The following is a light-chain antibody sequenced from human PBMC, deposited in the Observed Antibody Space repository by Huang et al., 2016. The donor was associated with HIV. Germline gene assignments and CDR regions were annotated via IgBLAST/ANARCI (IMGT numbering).Light chain of an antibody. CDR2: GTS. J-gene: IGKJ1*01. CDR1: QRVSTYY. V-gene: IGKV3-20*01. Sequence: EIVLTQSPGTLSLSPGERATLSCRASQRVSTYYLAWYQQKPGQAPGLLISGTSSRATGIPDRFSGSGSGTDFSLTISRLEAEDSAVYYCQHYGSSPWTFGQGTKVEIK. CDR3: QHYGSSPWT.